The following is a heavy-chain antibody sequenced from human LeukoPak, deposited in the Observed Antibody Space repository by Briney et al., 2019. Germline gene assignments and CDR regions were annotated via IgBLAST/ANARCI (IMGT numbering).Heavy chain of an antibody. Sequence: ASVNVSFKASVYTFTRYVINWVRQATGQGLEWMGWMNPNYGNTGYAQKFHGRVSITWNTSILTAYMELANLKSDCTAVYFFAKIGAADRRTPSPRRFAAWGEGSLVTVYS. V-gene: IGHV1-8*01. CDR3: AKIGAADRRTPSPRRFAA. CDR2: MNPNYGNT. J-gene: IGHJ5*02. CDR1: VYTFTRYV. D-gene: IGHD6-6*01.